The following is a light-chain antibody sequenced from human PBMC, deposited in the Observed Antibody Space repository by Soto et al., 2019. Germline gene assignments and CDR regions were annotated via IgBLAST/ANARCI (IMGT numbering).Light chain of an antibody. CDR2: ATR. CDR3: LLFYSGARV. J-gene: IGLJ3*02. CDR1: TGAVTSVHY. V-gene: IGLV7-46*01. Sequence: QTVATKEPSLTVSPGGTVTLTCGSSTGAVTSVHYPYWFQQKPGQAPRTLIYATRNKHSWTPVRVSGSLLGGKAALNLSGAQREDDAEYYCLLFYSGARVFGGGTKVTVL.